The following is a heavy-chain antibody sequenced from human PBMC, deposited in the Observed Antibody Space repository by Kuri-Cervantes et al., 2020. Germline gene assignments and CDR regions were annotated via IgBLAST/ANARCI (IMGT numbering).Heavy chain of an antibody. CDR3: ARGSATVSTTNDY. D-gene: IGHD2-15*01. CDR1: GFTVSSYA. J-gene: IGHJ4*02. Sequence: GGSLRLSCAASGFTVSSYAMSWARQAPGKGLEWVAVIWYDGSNKYYADSVKGRFTISRDNSKNTLYLQMNSLRAEDTAVYYCARGSATVSTTNDYWGQGTLVTVSS. CDR2: IWYDGSNK. V-gene: IGHV3-33*08.